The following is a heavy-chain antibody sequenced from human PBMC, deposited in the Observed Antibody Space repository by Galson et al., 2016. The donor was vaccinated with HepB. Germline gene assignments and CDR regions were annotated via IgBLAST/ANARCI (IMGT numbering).Heavy chain of an antibody. V-gene: IGHV3-30*18. D-gene: IGHD2-8*01. J-gene: IGHJ4*02. CDR1: GFTFSTYG. CDR2: ISYDGSNQ. Sequence: SLRLSCAASGFTFSTYGMHWVRQAPGKGLEWVALISYDGSNQYYADSVKGRFTISRDNSKNTVYLQMNSLRVEDTAVYYCAKDIAWGSCTNGVCYIGLGAYWGQGTLVTVSS. CDR3: AKDIAWGSCTNGVCYIGLGAY.